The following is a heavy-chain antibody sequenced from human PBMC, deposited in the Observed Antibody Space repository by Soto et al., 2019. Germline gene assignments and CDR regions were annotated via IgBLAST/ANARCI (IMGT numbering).Heavy chain of an antibody. CDR2: INHSGST. D-gene: IGHD2-15*01. CDR3: AREGGGYCSGGSCQVDY. J-gene: IGHJ4*02. V-gene: IGHV4-34*01. Sequence: SENLSLTCAVYGGSFSGYYWTWIRYPPGTGLEWMGEINHSGSTNYNPSLKSRVTISVDTSKNQFSLKLTSVTAADTAVYYCAREGGGYCSGGSCQVDYWGQGTLVT. CDR1: GGSFSGYY.